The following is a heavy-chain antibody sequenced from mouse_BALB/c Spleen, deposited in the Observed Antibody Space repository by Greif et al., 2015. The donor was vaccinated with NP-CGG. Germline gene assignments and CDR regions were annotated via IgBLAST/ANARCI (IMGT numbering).Heavy chain of an antibody. D-gene: IGHD1-2*01. Sequence: QVQLQQSGAELMKPGASVKISCKATGYTFSSYWIEWVKQRPGHGLEWIGEILPGSGSTNYNEKFKGKATFTADTSSNTAYMQLSSLTSEDSAVYYCARRTTATGCAMDYWGQGTSVTVSS. V-gene: IGHV1-9*01. CDR3: ARRTTATGCAMDY. J-gene: IGHJ4*01. CDR2: ILPGSGST. CDR1: GYTFSSYW.